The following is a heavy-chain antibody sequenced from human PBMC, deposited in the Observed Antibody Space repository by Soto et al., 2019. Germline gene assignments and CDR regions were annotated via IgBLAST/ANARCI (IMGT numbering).Heavy chain of an antibody. D-gene: IGHD3-22*01. CDR2: INHSGGT. Sequence: PSETLSLTCAVYGGSFSDYYWTWIRQPPGKGLEWIGEINHSGGTNYNPSLKTRATTSVDTSKNQFSLKLRSVTAADTAIYYCARVSDSRGYFLPYWGQGVPVTVSS. CDR3: ARVSDSRGYFLPY. V-gene: IGHV4-34*01. J-gene: IGHJ4*02. CDR1: GGSFSDYY.